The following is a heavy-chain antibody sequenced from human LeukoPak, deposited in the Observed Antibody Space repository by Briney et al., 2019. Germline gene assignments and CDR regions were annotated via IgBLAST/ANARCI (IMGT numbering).Heavy chain of an antibody. CDR3: ARGGLYSNYLDS. Sequence: PSETLSLTCAVYGGPFSGSYWSWIRQPPGKGLEWIGDINENGNSNYIPSLKSRVTISVDTSKNQFSLKVTSVTAADTAVYYCARGGLYSNYLDSWGQGTLVAVS. CDR2: INENGNS. CDR1: GGPFSGSY. J-gene: IGHJ4*02. V-gene: IGHV4-34*01. D-gene: IGHD4-11*01.